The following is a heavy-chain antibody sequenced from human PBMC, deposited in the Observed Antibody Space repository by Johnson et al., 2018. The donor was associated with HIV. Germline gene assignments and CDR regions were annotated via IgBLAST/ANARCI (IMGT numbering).Heavy chain of an antibody. CDR1: GFTFDDYG. CDR3: ARGDYGGNLDAFDI. Sequence: VQLVESGGDVVQPGGSLRLSCAASGFTFDDYGMTWVRQATGKGLEWVSAIGTAGDTYYPGSVKGRFTISRENAKNSLYLQMNSLRAGDTAVYYCARGDYGGNLDAFDIWGQGTMVTVSS. D-gene: IGHD4-23*01. V-gene: IGHV3-13*01. CDR2: IGTAGDT. J-gene: IGHJ3*02.